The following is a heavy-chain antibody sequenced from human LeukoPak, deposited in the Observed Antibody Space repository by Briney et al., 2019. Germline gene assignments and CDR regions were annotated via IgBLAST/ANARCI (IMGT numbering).Heavy chain of an antibody. J-gene: IGHJ3*02. D-gene: IGHD2-21*02. Sequence: GGSLRLSCAASGFTFSSYAMSWVRQAPGKGLEWVSAISGSGGSTYYADSVKGRFTISRDNSKNTLYLQMNSLRAEDTAVYYCARDRAPYCGGDCDAFDIWGQGTMVTVSS. V-gene: IGHV3-23*01. CDR3: ARDRAPYCGGDCDAFDI. CDR1: GFTFSSYA. CDR2: ISGSGGST.